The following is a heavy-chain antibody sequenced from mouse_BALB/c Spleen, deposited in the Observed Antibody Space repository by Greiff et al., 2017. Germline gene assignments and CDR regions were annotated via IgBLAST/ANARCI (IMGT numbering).Heavy chain of an antibody. CDR1: GYTFTDYN. V-gene: IGHV1S29*02. CDR2: IYPYNGGT. J-gene: IGHJ2*01. CDR3: AREVDYFDY. Sequence: EVQLMESGPELVKPGASVKISCKASGYTFTDYNMHWVKQSHGKSLEWIGYIYPYNGGTGYNQKFKSKATLTVDNSSSTAYMELRSLTSEDSAVYYCAREVDYFDYWGQGTTLTVSS. D-gene: IGHD1-1*02.